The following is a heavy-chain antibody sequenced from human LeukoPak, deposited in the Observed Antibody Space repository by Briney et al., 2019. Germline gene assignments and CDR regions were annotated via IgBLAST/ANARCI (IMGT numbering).Heavy chain of an antibody. Sequence: GASVTVSCKASGYTFTSYYMHWVRQAPGQGLEWMGIINPSGGSTSYAQKFQGRVTITRDMSTSTVYMELSSLRSEDTAVYYCARDSSGSFDYWGQGTLVTVSS. CDR3: ARDSSGSFDY. CDR1: GYTFTSYY. J-gene: IGHJ4*02. CDR2: INPSGGST. V-gene: IGHV1-46*01. D-gene: IGHD1-14*01.